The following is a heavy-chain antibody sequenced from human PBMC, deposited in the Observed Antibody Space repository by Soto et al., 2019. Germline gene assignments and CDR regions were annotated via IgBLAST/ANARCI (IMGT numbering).Heavy chain of an antibody. CDR3: TTVVSAARRHDYSNYWYYYYGMDV. CDR1: GFTFSNAW. J-gene: IGHJ6*02. CDR2: IKSKTDGGTT. Sequence: GSLRLSCAASGFTFSNAWMNWVRQAPGKGLEWVGRIKSKTDGGTTDYAAPVKGRFTISRDDSKNTLYLQMNSLKTEDTAVYYCTTVVSAARRHDYSNYWYYYYGMDVWGQGTTVTVSS. V-gene: IGHV3-15*07. D-gene: IGHD4-4*01.